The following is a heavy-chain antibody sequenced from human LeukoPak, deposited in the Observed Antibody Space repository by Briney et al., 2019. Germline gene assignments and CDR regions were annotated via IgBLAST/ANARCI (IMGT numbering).Heavy chain of an antibody. D-gene: IGHD3-10*01. V-gene: IGHV3-33*01. Sequence: GGSLRLSCAASGFTFSNYGMHWVRQAPGKGLEWVAVIWNDGKNDYHADSVKGRFTISRDNSKNTLLLQMNSLRAEDTAVYYCARDRGSRWFGPIDYWGLGTLVTVSS. CDR2: IWNDGKND. CDR3: ARDRGSRWFGPIDY. CDR1: GFTFSNYG. J-gene: IGHJ4*02.